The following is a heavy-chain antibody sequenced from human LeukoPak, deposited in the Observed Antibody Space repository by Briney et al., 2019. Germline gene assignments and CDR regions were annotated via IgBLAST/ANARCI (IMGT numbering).Heavy chain of an antibody. V-gene: IGHV3-23*01. CDR1: GFTFSPYG. Sequence: GGSLRLSCAAPGFTFSPYGMGWGRPAPGKGVEWVSSISGSGGSTYYADSVKGRFTISRDNSKNTLYLQMKSLRAEDTAVYYCAKCPRSPYYFDYWGQGTLVTVSS. J-gene: IGHJ4*02. CDR2: ISGSGGST. CDR3: AKCPRSPYYFDY.